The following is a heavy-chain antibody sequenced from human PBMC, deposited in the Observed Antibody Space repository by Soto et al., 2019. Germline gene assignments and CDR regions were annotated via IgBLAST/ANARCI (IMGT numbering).Heavy chain of an antibody. CDR3: ARAILAAGTNWFDP. Sequence: PSETLSLTCTVSGGSISSGDYYWSWIRQPPGKGLEWIGYIYYSGSTNYNPSLKSRVTISVDTSKNQFSLKLSSVTAADTAVYYCARAILAAGTNWFDPWGQGTLVTVSS. J-gene: IGHJ5*02. V-gene: IGHV4-61*08. CDR2: IYYSGST. D-gene: IGHD6-13*01. CDR1: GGSISSGDYY.